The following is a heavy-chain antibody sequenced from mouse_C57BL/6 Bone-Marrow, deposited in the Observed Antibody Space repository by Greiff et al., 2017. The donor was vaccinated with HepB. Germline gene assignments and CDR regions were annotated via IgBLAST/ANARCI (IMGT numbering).Heavy chain of an antibody. CDR1: GFTFRSYA. CDR2: ISSGGDYI. CDR3: TRDPYFYSMDY. D-gene: IGHD1-1*01. Sequence: EVQVVESGEGLVKPGGSLKLSCAASGFTFRSYAMSWVRQTPAKRLEWVAYISSGGDYIYYADTVKGRFTISRDNARNTLYLQMSSLKSEDTAMYYCTRDPYFYSMDYWGQGTSVNVSS. V-gene: IGHV5-9-1*02. J-gene: IGHJ4*01.